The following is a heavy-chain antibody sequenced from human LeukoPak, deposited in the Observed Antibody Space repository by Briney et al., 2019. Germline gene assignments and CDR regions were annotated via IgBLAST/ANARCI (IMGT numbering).Heavy chain of an antibody. D-gene: IGHD3-3*01. J-gene: IGHJ4*02. CDR2: IYSGGST. CDR1: GFFVSDNY. CDR3: ARESGYSRM. Sequence: PGGSLRLSCTASGFFVSDNYMSWVRQAPGKGLEFVSVIYSGGSTYYAGSLQGRFTISRDSSKNTVYLQMNSLRGDDTGVYYCARESGYSRMWGQGTLVTVSS. V-gene: IGHV3-66*01.